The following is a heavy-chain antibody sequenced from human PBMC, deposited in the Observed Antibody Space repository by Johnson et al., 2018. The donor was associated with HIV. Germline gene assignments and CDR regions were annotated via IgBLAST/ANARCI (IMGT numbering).Heavy chain of an antibody. V-gene: IGHV3-11*04. CDR1: GFSFSDYD. CDR2: ISSSGSTI. D-gene: IGHD6-13*01. J-gene: IGHJ3*02. CDR3: AKVAVATAAGGVALDI. Sequence: QVQLVESGGGVVQPGGSLRLSCAASGFSFSDYDLSWFRQAPGKGLEWVSYISSSGSTIYYADSVKGRFTISRDNAKNSLYLQMNSLRVEDTAVYYGAKVAVATAAGGVALDIWGPGTMVTVS.